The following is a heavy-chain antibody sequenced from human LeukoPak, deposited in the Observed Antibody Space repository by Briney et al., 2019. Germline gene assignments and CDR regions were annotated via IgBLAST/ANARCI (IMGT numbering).Heavy chain of an antibody. J-gene: IGHJ5*02. CDR3: ARAPYNWNVVWFDP. Sequence: ASVTVSCKASGYTFTSYYMHWVRQAPGQGLEWMGIINPSGGSTSYAQKFQSRVTMTRDMSTSTVYMELSSLRSEDTAVYYCARAPYNWNVVWFDPWGQGTLVTVSS. D-gene: IGHD1-1*01. V-gene: IGHV1-46*01. CDR2: INPSGGST. CDR1: GYTFTSYY.